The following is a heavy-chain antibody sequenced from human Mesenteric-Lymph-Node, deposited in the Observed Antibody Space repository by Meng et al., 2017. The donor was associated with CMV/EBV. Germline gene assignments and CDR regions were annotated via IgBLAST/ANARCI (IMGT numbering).Heavy chain of an antibody. D-gene: IGHD6-13*01. CDR1: GFTFSTYA. V-gene: IGHV3-23*01. CDR3: ARIRSSPGGGD. CDR2: ISPSGGGPTT. J-gene: IGHJ4*02. Sequence: GESLKISCEASGFTFSTYAMSWVRQAPGKGLEWLSTISPSGGGPTTYYADSVKGRFTMSRDNSKNTLYLQVNSLRAEDTAVYYCARIRSSPGGGDWGQGTLVTVSS.